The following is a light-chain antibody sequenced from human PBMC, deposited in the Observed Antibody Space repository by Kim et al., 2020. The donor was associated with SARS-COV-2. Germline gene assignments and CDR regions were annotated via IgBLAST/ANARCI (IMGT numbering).Light chain of an antibody. CDR1: SGAVTSGHY. CDR3: LLYYGGTHV. Sequence: PGGTVPPPSASSSGAVTSGHYPNWFQQKPGQAPRTLIYNTSNKPSWTPARFSGSLLGGKAALTLSDVQPEDEAEYYCLLYYGGTHVFGTGTKVTVL. V-gene: IGLV7-43*01. CDR2: NTS. J-gene: IGLJ1*01.